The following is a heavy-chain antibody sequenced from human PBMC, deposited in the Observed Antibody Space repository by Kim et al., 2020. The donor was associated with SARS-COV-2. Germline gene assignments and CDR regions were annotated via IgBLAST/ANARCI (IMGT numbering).Heavy chain of an antibody. CDR3: ARHSEMATIIANY. Sequence: GESLKISCKGSGYSFTNYWIGWVRQMPGKGLEWMGIIYPGDSDTRYSPSFQGQVTISADKSITTAYLQWSSLKASDTAIYYCARHSEMATIIANYWGQGTLVTVSS. V-gene: IGHV5-51*01. J-gene: IGHJ4*02. CDR1: GYSFTNYW. CDR2: IYPGDSDT. D-gene: IGHD5-12*01.